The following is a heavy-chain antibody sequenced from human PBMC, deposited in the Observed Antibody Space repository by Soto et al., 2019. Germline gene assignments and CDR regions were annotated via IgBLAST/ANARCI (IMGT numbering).Heavy chain of an antibody. D-gene: IGHD6-19*01. Sequence: ASVQVSCKASGYTFTSYGISWVRQAPGQGLERMGWISAYNGNTHYAPKLQGRVTMITDTSTSTAYMELRSLRSDDTAVYYCARDKKRSSGWWGYYYYGMDVWGQGTTVTVSS. J-gene: IGHJ6*02. CDR1: GYTFTSYG. V-gene: IGHV1-18*01. CDR3: ARDKKRSSGWWGYYYYGMDV. CDR2: ISAYNGNT.